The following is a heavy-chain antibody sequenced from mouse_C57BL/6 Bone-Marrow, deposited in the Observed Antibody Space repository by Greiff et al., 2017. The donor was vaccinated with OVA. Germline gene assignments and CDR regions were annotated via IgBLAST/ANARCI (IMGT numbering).Heavy chain of an antibody. CDR2: IHPNSGST. CDR3: ARENFWYFDV. J-gene: IGHJ1*03. Sequence: QVQLKQSGAELVKPGASVKLSCKASGYTFTSYWMHWVKQRPGQGLEWIGMIHPNSGSTNYNEKFKSKATLTVDKSSSTAYMQLSSLTSEDSAVYYCARENFWYFDVWGTGTTVTVSS. CDR1: GYTFTSYW. V-gene: IGHV1-64*01.